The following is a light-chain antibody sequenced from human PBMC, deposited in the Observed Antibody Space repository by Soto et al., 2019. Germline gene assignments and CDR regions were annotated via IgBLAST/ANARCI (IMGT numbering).Light chain of an antibody. Sequence: SYELTQPPSVSVAPGQTARIPCGGNNIGSKDVHWYQQKPGQAPMLVVYDDVDRPSGIPERFSGSNSGNTATLTISRVEGGDEADYYCQVWDTGRDHVVFGVGTKLTVL. CDR3: QVWDTGRDHVV. V-gene: IGLV3-21*02. CDR2: DDV. CDR1: NIGSKD. J-gene: IGLJ2*01.